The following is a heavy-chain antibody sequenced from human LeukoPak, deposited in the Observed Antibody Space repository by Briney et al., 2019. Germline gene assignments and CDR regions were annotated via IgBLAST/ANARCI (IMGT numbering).Heavy chain of an antibody. Sequence: ASVKVSCKASGYTFTDYYIHWVRQAPGQGLEWIGWIHPNSGGTNYAEKFQDWVTMTRDTTTSSAYMEMSRLSSDDTAIYYCARSTERVTIWDSFNIWGQGTLVTVSS. CDR2: IHPNSGGT. CDR1: GYTFTDYY. J-gene: IGHJ3*02. CDR3: ARSTERVTIWDSFNI. D-gene: IGHD5-24*01. V-gene: IGHV1-2*04.